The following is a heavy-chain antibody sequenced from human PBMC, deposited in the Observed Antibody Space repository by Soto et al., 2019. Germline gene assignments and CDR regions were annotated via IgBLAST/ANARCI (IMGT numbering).Heavy chain of an antibody. CDR3: ARVWGGAFDI. D-gene: IGHD3-10*01. Sequence: SETLSLTCTVSGDSISSDDWSWIRQHPGKGLEWIGYTYYRGSTNYNPSLKSRVTISVDRSKNQFSLKLSSVTAADTAVYYCARVWGGAFDIWGQGTMVTVS. V-gene: IGHV4-59*01. CDR1: GDSISSDD. CDR2: TYYRGST. J-gene: IGHJ3*02.